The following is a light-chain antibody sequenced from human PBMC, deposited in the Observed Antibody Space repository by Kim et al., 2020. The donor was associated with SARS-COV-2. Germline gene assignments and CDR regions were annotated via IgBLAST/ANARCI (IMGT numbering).Light chain of an antibody. CDR2: SDN. CDR1: RSNIGSNT. J-gene: IGLJ3*02. CDR3: AAWDDSLNGPV. Sequence: QSVLTQPPSPSGTPGQRVTISCSGSRSNIGSNTVNWYQQLPGTAPKLLIYSDNQRPSGVPARCSGSKSGTSASLAISGLQSEDEADYYCAAWDDSLNGPVFGGGTQLTVL. V-gene: IGLV1-44*01.